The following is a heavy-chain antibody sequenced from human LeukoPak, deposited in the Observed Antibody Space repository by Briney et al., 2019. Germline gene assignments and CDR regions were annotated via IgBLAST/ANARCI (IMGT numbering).Heavy chain of an antibody. Sequence: GGSLRLSCAASGFTFSSYAMSWVRQAPGKGLEWVSAISGSGGSTYYADSVKGRFTISRDNSKNALYLQMNSLRAEDTAVYYCAKDFHSSGYYSYYGMDVWGQGTTVTVSS. D-gene: IGHD3-22*01. J-gene: IGHJ6*02. CDR3: AKDFHSSGYYSYYGMDV. CDR2: ISGSGGST. V-gene: IGHV3-23*01. CDR1: GFTFSSYA.